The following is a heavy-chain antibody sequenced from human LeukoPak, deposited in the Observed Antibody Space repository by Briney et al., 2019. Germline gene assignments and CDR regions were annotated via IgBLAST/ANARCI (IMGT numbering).Heavy chain of an antibody. Sequence: GGFLRLSCAASGFTFDDYAMHWVRQAPGKGLEWVSLISWDGGSTYYADSVKGRFTISRDNSKNSLYLQMNSLRAEDTALYYCAKGAVEQWLVLYFDYWGQGTLVTVSS. J-gene: IGHJ4*02. CDR3: AKGAVEQWLVLYFDY. CDR2: ISWDGGST. D-gene: IGHD6-19*01. V-gene: IGHV3-43D*04. CDR1: GFTFDDYA.